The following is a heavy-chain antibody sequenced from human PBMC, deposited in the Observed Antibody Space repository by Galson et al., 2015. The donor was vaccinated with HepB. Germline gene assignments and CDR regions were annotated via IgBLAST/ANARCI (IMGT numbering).Heavy chain of an antibody. D-gene: IGHD2-21*02. Sequence: SLRLSCAASGFTFSTYAMSWVCQTPGKGLEWVATFSGPLATTYHADSVKGRFTISRDNSKNTLSLQMDGLRAEDTAIYYCAKATRGTCSGADCYYFDSWGQGTLVTVSS. CDR2: FSGPLATT. J-gene: IGHJ4*02. CDR3: AKATRGTCSGADCYYFDS. V-gene: IGHV3-23*01. CDR1: GFTFSTYA.